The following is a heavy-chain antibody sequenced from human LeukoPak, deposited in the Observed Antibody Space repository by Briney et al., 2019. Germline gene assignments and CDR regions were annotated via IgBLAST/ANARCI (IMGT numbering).Heavy chain of an antibody. Sequence: GASVNVPCKASGYTFTTFGITWVRQAPGQGLEWMGWISTYNGNTNYAQNLQGRVTMTTDTSASTPYMELRSLTSDDTAVYYCARVVADCSGGNYQWGQETLVTVSS. CDR2: ISTYNGNT. V-gene: IGHV1-18*01. J-gene: IGHJ4*02. D-gene: IGHD2-15*01. CDR1: GYTFTTFG. CDR3: ARVVADCSGGNYQ.